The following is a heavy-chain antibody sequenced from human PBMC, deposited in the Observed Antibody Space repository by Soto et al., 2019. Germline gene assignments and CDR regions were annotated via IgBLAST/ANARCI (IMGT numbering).Heavy chain of an antibody. V-gene: IGHV1-18*04. CDR1: GYTFTTYG. CDR3: XXXXKAGDYGDYGRXXXDY. D-gene: IGHD4-17*01. J-gene: IGHJ4*01. Sequence: QVQLVQSGAEVKKPGASVKVSCKASGYTFTTYGITWVRQAPGQGLEWMGWISAYSGNTNYAQKLPGRLTVTTDTSTNTAYMDLRSLRSDDTAVXXXXXXXKAGDYGDYGRXXXDYWG. CDR2: ISAYSGNT.